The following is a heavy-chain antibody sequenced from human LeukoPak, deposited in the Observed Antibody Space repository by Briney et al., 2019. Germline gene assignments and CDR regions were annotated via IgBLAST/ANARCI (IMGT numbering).Heavy chain of an antibody. J-gene: IGHJ4*02. D-gene: IGHD3-22*01. Sequence: SETLSLTCTVSGGSISSYYWSWIRQPPGEGLEWIGYIYYSGSTNYNPSLKSRVTISVDTSKNQFSLKLSSVTAADTAVYYCARGDSSGYYGESYWGQGTLVTVSS. CDR3: ARGDSSGYYGESY. CDR1: GGSISSYY. V-gene: IGHV4-59*01. CDR2: IYYSGST.